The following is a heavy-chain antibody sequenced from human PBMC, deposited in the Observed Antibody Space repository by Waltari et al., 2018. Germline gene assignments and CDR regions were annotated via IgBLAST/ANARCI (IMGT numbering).Heavy chain of an antibody. CDR1: GGSISSSSYY. V-gene: IGHV4-39*01. J-gene: IGHJ3*02. CDR3: ARRRDRDAFDI. CDR2: IYYSGRT. Sequence: QLQLQESGPGLVKPSETLSLTCTVSGGSISSSSYYWGWIRQPPGKGLEWIGSIYYSGRTYYSPSLKSRVTISVDTSKNQFSLKLSSVTAADTAVYYCARRRDRDAFDIWGQGTMVTVSS.